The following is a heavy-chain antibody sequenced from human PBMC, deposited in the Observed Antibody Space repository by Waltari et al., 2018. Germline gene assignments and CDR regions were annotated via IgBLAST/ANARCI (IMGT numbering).Heavy chain of an antibody. CDR3: VKGGWGFGAFYEQH. D-gene: IGHD3-10*01. CDR2: IGWNSGAI. Sequence: QLQLQEPGPGLVKPSETLSLTCTVSGGSISSSSRFWGWIRQPPGKGLEWLSGIGWNSGAIGYADSVRGRFSTYRDNARKSLYLKMGRLRPEDTALYYCVKGGWGFGAFYEQHWGQGIQVTVSS. J-gene: IGHJ4*02. CDR1: GGSISSSSRF. V-gene: IGHV4-39*02.